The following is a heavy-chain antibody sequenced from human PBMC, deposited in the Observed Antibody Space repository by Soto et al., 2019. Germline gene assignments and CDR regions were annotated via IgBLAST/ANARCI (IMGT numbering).Heavy chain of an antibody. CDR3: AKDLRVLSWFDP. D-gene: IGHD3-16*01. CDR1: GFSFSNYV. CDR2: ISGSGGIT. Sequence: EVQLLESGGGLVQPGGSLRLSCAASGFSFSNYVMSWVRQVPGKGLQWVSGISGSGGITYYAESVKGRFTISRDNSKSTLYLHMSSLRAEDTAVYYCAKDLRVLSWFDPWGQGTQVTVSS. J-gene: IGHJ5*02. V-gene: IGHV3-23*01.